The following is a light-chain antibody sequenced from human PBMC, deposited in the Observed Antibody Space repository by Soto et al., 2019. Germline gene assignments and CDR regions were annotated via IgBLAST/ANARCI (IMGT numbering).Light chain of an antibody. CDR3: SSFTSSTTLV. V-gene: IGLV2-14*01. Sequence: QSVLTQPASVSGSPGQSITIPCTGTDSDVGGYDFVSWYQHHPGKAPRLMIFEVSNRPSGVSHRFAGSKSGSTASLTISGLQAEDEADYYCSSFTSSTTLVFGSGTKVTVL. J-gene: IGLJ1*01. CDR1: DSDVGGYDF. CDR2: EVS.